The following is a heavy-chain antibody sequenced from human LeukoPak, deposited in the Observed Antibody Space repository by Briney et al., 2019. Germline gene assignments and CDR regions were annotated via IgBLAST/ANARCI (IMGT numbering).Heavy chain of an antibody. Sequence: GASVKVSCKASGYTFTGYYMHWVRQAPGQGLEWMGWINPNSGGTNYAQKFQGRVTMTRDTSISTAYMELSRLRSDDTAVYYCARVFSPPNVVVLAAPIWGQGTMVTVSS. CDR1: GYTFTGYY. CDR3: ARVFSPPNVVVLAAPI. V-gene: IGHV1-2*02. D-gene: IGHD2-2*01. J-gene: IGHJ3*02. CDR2: INPNSGGT.